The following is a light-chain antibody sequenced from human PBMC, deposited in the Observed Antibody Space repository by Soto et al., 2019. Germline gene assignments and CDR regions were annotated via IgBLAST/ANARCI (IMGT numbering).Light chain of an antibody. CDR3: SSYASSVSYF. J-gene: IGLJ1*01. CDR2: EVS. CDR1: SSDVGGYNY. Sequence: QSALTQPASVSGSPGQSITISCTGTSSDVGGYNYVSWYQQHPGKAPKFIIYEVSNRPEGVPNRFIGSKSGNTASLTISGPHPEDEAEYYCSSYASSVSYFFGPGTRLTVL. V-gene: IGLV2-14*01.